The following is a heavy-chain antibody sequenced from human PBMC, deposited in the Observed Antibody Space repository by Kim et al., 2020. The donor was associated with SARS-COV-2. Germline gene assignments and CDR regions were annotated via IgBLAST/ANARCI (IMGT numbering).Heavy chain of an antibody. CDR1: VFTFSSYS. CDR3: ARHRDHSSGWYSGGY. D-gene: IGHD6-19*01. J-gene: IGHJ4*01. Sequence: WGSLRLSCAASVFTFSSYSMNLVRQALGNGLEWVSSISSSSSYIYYADSVKGRFTISRDNAKNSLYLQMNILRAEDTAVYYRARHRDHSSGWYSGGYWG. V-gene: IGHV3-21*01. CDR2: ISSSSSYI.